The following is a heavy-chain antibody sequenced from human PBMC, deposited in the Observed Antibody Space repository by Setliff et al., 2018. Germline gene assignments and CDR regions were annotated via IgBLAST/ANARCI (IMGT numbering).Heavy chain of an antibody. Sequence: GASVKVSCKASGGTFIIFVFRWVRQAPGQGLEWMGGIIPMFDKARYAQKFQGRVTITADESTTPVFMELSNLRSEDTAVYFCARGLSTDTDSWGQGTLVTVSS. CDR3: ARGLSTDTDS. D-gene: IGHD4-4*01. J-gene: IGHJ4*02. CDR1: GGTFIIFV. V-gene: IGHV1-69*13. CDR2: IIPMFDKA.